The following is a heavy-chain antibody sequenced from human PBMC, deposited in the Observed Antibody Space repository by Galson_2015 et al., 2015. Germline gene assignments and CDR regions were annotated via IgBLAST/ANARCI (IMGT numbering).Heavy chain of an antibody. V-gene: IGHV3-53*01. Sequence: SLRLSCAASGFTVATHYMSWVRQAPGKGLEWVSVIYSDGSSFYGDSVTGRFAISRDSSKNALYLQMNSLRAEDTAVYYCARAPLRDYGDYLDYWGQGTQVTVSS. CDR3: ARAPLRDYGDYLDY. D-gene: IGHD4-17*01. J-gene: IGHJ4*02. CDR1: GFTVATHY. CDR2: IYSDGSS.